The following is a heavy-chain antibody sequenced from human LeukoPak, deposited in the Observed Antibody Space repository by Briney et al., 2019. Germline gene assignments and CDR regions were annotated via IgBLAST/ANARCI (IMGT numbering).Heavy chain of an antibody. Sequence: GRSLRLSCAASGFTFSSYAMHWVRQAPGKGLEWVAVISYDGSNKYYADSVKGRFTISRDNSKNTLYLQMNSLRAEDTAVYYCARDSRRPFDYWGQGTLVTVSS. V-gene: IGHV3-30-3*01. CDR1: GFTFSSYA. CDR3: ARDSRRPFDY. CDR2: ISYDGSNK. J-gene: IGHJ4*02.